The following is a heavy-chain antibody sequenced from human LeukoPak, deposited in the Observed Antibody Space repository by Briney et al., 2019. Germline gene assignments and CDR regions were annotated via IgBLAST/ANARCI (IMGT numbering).Heavy chain of an antibody. CDR2: IYTSGTT. CDR3: ARSNNWGDAGYYYYMDV. V-gene: IGHV4-4*07. Sequence: SETLSLTCTVSGGSISSYYWSWIRQSAGKGLERIGRIYTSGTTNYNPSLKSRVTMSVDTSKNQFSLKLTSVTAADTAVYYCARSNNWGDAGYYYYMDVWGKGTTVTVSS. CDR1: GGSISSYY. J-gene: IGHJ6*03. D-gene: IGHD7-27*01.